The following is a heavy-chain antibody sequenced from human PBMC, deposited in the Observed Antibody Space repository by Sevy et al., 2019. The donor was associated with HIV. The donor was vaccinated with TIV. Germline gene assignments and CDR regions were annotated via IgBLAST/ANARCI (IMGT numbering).Heavy chain of an antibody. CDR1: GFTFSAYN. CDR3: ARQDETPPYYYYYGMDV. CDR2: ISSSSDYK. J-gene: IGHJ6*02. V-gene: IGHV3-21*01. Sequence: GGSLRLSCAASGFTFSAYNMIWVRRAPGKGLEWVSSISSSSDYKYYADSMKGRFTISRDNAKNSLSLQMDSLRAEDTAVYYCARQDETPPYYYYYGMDVWGQGTTVTVSS.